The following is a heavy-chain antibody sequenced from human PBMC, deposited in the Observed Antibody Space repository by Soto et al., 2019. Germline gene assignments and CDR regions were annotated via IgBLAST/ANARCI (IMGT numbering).Heavy chain of an antibody. J-gene: IGHJ4*02. CDR2: IYYSGIT. V-gene: IGHV4-30-4*01. CDR3: ARDNYYDSSGYLY. CDR1: GGSISNGDYY. D-gene: IGHD3-22*01. Sequence: QVQLQESGPGLVKPSQTLSLTCSVSGGSISNGDYYWSWIRQSPGKGLEWIGYIYYSGITYYNPYLESRVTISVDTSKNQFFLKLNSVTAADTAVYYCARDNYYDSSGYLYWGQGTLVTVSS.